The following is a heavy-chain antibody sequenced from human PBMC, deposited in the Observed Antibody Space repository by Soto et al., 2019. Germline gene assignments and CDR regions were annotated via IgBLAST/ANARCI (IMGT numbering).Heavy chain of an antibody. CDR2: TYYWSRWYN. CDR3: ARGGKIAAGGIDY. Sequence: PSQTLSLTCGISGDSVASNSATWNWIRQSPSRGLEWLGRTYYWSRWYNDYAASVKSRISVNPDTSKDQFSLQLNSVTPEDTAVYFCARGGKIAAGGIDYWGQGILVTSPQ. J-gene: IGHJ4*02. V-gene: IGHV6-1*01. CDR1: GDSVASNSAT. D-gene: IGHD6-13*01.